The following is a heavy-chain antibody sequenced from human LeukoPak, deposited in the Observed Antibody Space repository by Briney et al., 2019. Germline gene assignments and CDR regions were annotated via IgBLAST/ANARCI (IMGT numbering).Heavy chain of an antibody. J-gene: IGHJ4*02. Sequence: GESLKISCKASGYSFTTYWIGWVRQMPGQGLEWMGIIFPYDSDTRYSPSFQGQVTISADKSISTAYLQWNSLKASDTAMYYCARQRSIAMTGIRQLDYWGQGTLVTVSS. D-gene: IGHD6-19*01. CDR2: IFPYDSDT. CDR3: ARQRSIAMTGIRQLDY. CDR1: GYSFTTYW. V-gene: IGHV5-51*01.